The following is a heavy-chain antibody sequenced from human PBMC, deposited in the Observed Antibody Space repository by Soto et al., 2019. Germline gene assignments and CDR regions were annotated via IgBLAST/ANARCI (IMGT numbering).Heavy chain of an antibody. CDR1: GFSLSTSGVG. CDR2: IYWDDDK. CDR3: AHTYYDFWSGYYTGMEFDY. V-gene: IGHV2-5*02. Sequence: QITLKESGPTLVKPTQTLTLTCTFSGFSLSTSGVGVGWIRQPPGKALEWLALIYWDDDKRYSPSLKSRLTITKDTXXNXVXXTMTNMDPVDTATYYCAHTYYDFWSGYYTGMEFDYWGQGTLVTVSS. D-gene: IGHD3-3*01. J-gene: IGHJ4*02.